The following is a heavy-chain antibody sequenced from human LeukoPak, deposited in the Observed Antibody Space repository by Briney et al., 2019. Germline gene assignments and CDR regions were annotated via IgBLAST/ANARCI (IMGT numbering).Heavy chain of an antibody. CDR1: GYSITSGHY. CDR3: ARWGSYRYYFDY. Sequence: SETLSLTCTVSGYSITSGHYWGWIRQPPGKGLEWIGSIYYSGNTYYNPSLKRRVIISVDTSKSQFSLRLNSVTAADTAVYYCARWGSYRYYFDYWGQGTLVTVSS. J-gene: IGHJ4*02. D-gene: IGHD3-16*01. V-gene: IGHV4-38-2*02. CDR2: IYYSGNT.